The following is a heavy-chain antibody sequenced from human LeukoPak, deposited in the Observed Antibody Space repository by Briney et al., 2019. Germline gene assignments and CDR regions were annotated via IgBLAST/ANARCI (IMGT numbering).Heavy chain of an antibody. J-gene: IGHJ5*02. Sequence: PGGSLRLSCAASGFTFDDYGMSWVRQAPGKGLEWVSGISWNSGSIGYADSVKGRFTISRDNAKNTLYLQMNSLRAEDTAVYYCAREAVAGNLVSWFDPWGQGTLVTVSS. CDR3: AREAVAGNLVSWFDP. V-gene: IGHV3-20*04. CDR1: GFTFDDYG. D-gene: IGHD6-19*01. CDR2: ISWNSGSI.